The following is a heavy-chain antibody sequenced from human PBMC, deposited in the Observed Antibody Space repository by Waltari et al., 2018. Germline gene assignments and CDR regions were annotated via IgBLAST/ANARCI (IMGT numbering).Heavy chain of an antibody. V-gene: IGHV1-69*01. CDR3: ARAIYGQLWLIEYYFDY. J-gene: IGHJ4*02. CDR1: GGTFSSYA. Sequence: QVQLVQSGAEVKKPGSSVKVSCKASGGTFSSYAISWVRQAPGQGLEWMGGIIPIFGTANYAQKCQGRVTITADESTSTAYMELSSLRSEDTAVYYCARAIYGQLWLIEYYFDYWGQGTLVTVSS. D-gene: IGHD5-18*01. CDR2: IIPIFGTA.